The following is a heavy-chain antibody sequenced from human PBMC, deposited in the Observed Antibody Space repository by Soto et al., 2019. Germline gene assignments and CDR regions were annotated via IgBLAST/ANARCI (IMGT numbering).Heavy chain of an antibody. CDR1: GFTFSSYG. V-gene: IGHV3-33*01. CDR3: ARPTYGGGYYYGMDV. D-gene: IGHD4-17*01. CDR2: IWYDGNNR. Sequence: QVQLVESGGGVVQPGRSLRLSCAASGFTFSSYGMHWVRQAPGKGLEWVAVIWYDGNNRYYADSVKGRFTISRDNSQNTLYMQMNSLRAEDTAVYYCARPTYGGGYYYGMDVWGQGTMVTVSS. J-gene: IGHJ6*02.